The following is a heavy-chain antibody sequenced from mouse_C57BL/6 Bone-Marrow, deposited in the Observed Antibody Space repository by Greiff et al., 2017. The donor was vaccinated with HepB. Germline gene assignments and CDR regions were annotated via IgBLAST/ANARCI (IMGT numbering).Heavy chain of an antibody. J-gene: IGHJ2*01. CDR1: GYAFSSSW. Sequence: LQESGPELVKPGASVKISCKASGYAFSSSWMNWVKQRPGKGLEWIGRIYPGDGDTNYNGKFKGKATLTADKSSSTAYMQLSSLTSEDSAVYFCARKGRYYGSSYGYYFDYWGQGTTLTVSS. V-gene: IGHV1-82*01. D-gene: IGHD1-1*01. CDR2: IYPGDGDT. CDR3: ARKGRYYGSSYGYYFDY.